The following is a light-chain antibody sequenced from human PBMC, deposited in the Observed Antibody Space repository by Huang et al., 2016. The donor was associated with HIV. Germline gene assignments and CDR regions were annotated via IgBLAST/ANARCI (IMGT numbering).Light chain of an antibody. CDR2: RLS. J-gene: IGKJ4*01. V-gene: IGKV2-40*01. Sequence: DIVMTQTPLSLPVTPGEPASISCRSSQSLLDSDAGNTDLDWYLQKPGLSPQLRIYRLSSRASGVPDRFSGGGSGTDFTLKISRVEAEDVGIYYCMQRIDFPLTFGGGTKVEIK. CDR3: MQRIDFPLT. CDR1: QSLLDSDAGNTD.